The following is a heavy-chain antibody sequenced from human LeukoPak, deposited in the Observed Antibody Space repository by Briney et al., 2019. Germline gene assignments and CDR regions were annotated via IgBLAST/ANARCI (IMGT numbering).Heavy chain of an antibody. V-gene: IGHV4-34*01. D-gene: IGHD3-22*01. CDR3: ARGKSRGYYDSSGYFQY. Sequence: SETLSLTCAVYGGSFSGYYWSWICQPPGKGLEWIGEINHSGSTNYNPSLKSRVTISVDTSKNQFSLKLSSVTAADTAVYYCARGKSRGYYDSSGYFQYWGQGTLVTVSS. J-gene: IGHJ1*01. CDR1: GGSFSGYY. CDR2: INHSGST.